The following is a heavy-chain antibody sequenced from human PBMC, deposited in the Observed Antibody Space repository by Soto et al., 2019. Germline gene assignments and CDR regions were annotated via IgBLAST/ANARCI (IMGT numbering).Heavy chain of an antibody. V-gene: IGHV1-69*13. Sequence: SVKVSCKASGGTFSSYAISWVRQAPGQGLEWMGGIIPIFGTANYAQKFQGRVTITADESTSTAYMELSSLRSEDTAVYYCARGETAIDNWFDPWGQGTLVTVSS. CDR2: IIPIFGTA. J-gene: IGHJ5*02. CDR1: GGTFSSYA. CDR3: ARGETAIDNWFDP. D-gene: IGHD2-21*02.